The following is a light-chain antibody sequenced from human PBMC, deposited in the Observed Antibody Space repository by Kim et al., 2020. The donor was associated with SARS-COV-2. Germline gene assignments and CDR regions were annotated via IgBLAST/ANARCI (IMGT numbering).Light chain of an antibody. CDR2: GAS. Sequence: VSPGEKATLSCRASQSVSSNLAWYQQKPGQAPRLLIYGASTRATGIPARFSGSGSGTEFTLTISSLQSEDFAVYYCQQYNNWPGTFGQGTKVEIK. CDR1: QSVSSN. CDR3: QQYNNWPGT. J-gene: IGKJ1*01. V-gene: IGKV3-15*01.